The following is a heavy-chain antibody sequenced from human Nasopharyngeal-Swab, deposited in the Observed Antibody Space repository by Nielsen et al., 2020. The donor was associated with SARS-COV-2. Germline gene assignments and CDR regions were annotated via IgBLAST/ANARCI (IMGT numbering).Heavy chain of an antibody. J-gene: IGHJ4*02. V-gene: IGHV1-3*01. D-gene: IGHD6-13*01. CDR2: INAGNGDI. Sequence: ASVKVSCKASGYTFTGYAMHWVRQAPGQSLEWMGWINAGNGDITYSQKFQGRVTLTRDTYASTAYMELFSLTSEDTAVYYCVKPAAGTYYSWGQGTLVTVSS. CDR3: VKPAAGTYYS. CDR1: GYTFTGYA.